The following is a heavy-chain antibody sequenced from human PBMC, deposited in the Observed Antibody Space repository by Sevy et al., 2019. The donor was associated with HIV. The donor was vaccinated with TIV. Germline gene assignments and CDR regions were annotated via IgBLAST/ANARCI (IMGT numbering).Heavy chain of an antibody. D-gene: IGHD3-22*01. Sequence: GGSLRLSCAASGFTLSSFWMTWVRQAPGKGLEWVANIKEDGSDKNYLDSVKGRFTISRDNAKNSLYLQMNSPRAEDTAVYYCARDKNHYDRSVYYDAFDIWGQGTMVTVSS. CDR2: IKEDGSDK. J-gene: IGHJ3*02. V-gene: IGHV3-7*03. CDR1: GFTLSSFW. CDR3: ARDKNHYDRSVYYDAFDI.